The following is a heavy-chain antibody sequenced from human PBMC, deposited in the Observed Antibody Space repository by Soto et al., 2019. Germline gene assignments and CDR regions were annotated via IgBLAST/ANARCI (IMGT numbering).Heavy chain of an antibody. V-gene: IGHV4-4*02. CDR3: AREADSSGYSFDY. CDR2: IYHSGRT. CDR1: GGSISSSNG. J-gene: IGHJ4*02. Sequence: SETLSLTCAVSGGSISSSNGWSWFRQPPGKGLEWIGDIYHSGRTNYNPSLKSRVTISVDTSKNQFSLKLSSVTAADTAVYYCAREADSSGYSFDYWGQGTLVTVSS. D-gene: IGHD3-22*01.